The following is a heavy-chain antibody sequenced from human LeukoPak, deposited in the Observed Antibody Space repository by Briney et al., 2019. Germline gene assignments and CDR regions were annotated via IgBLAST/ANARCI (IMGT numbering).Heavy chain of an antibody. CDR3: ARATKYQLLWGYYYYYMDV. Sequence: GASVRVSCKASGYTFTSYDINWVRQATGQGLEWMGWMNPLSGNTGYAQKFQGRVTMTRNTSISTAYMELSSLRSEDTAVYYCARATKYQLLWGYYYYYMDVWGKGTTVTVSS. CDR2: MNPLSGNT. D-gene: IGHD2-2*01. J-gene: IGHJ6*03. CDR1: GYTFTSYD. V-gene: IGHV1-8*01.